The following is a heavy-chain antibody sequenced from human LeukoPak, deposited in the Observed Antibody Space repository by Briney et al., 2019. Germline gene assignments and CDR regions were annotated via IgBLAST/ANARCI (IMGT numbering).Heavy chain of an antibody. D-gene: IGHD6-19*01. CDR2: FDPEDGET. V-gene: IGHV1-24*01. CDR1: GYTLTELS. J-gene: IGHJ4*02. CDR3: ATGDRIAVAGTDFDY. Sequence: RASVKVSCKVSGYTLTELSMHRVRQAPGKGLEWMGGFDPEDGETIYAQKFQGRVTMTEDTSTDTAYMELNSLRSEDTAVYYCATGDRIAVAGTDFDYWGQGTLVTVSS.